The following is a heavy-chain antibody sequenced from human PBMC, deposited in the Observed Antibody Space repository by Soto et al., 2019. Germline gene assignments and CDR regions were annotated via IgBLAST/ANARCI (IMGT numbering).Heavy chain of an antibody. V-gene: IGHV3-48*02. D-gene: IGHD3-22*01. CDR1: GFTFSSYS. J-gene: IGHJ3*02. Sequence: PGGSLRLSCAASGFTFSSYSMNWVRQAPGKGLEWVSYISSSSSTIYYADSVKGRFTISRDNAKNSLYLQVNSLRDEDTAVYYCASTYYYDSSGYYSPADAFDIWGQGTMVTVSS. CDR3: ASTYYYDSSGYYSPADAFDI. CDR2: ISSSSSTI.